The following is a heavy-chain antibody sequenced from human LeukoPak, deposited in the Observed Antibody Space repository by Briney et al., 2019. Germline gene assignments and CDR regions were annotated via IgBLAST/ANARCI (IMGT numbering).Heavy chain of an antibody. V-gene: IGHV3-21*04. CDR1: GFTFSSYS. CDR3: ARGRRSSYIDY. Sequence: PGGSLRLSCAAAGFTFSSYSMNWVRLAPGKWLEWVSSSSSSSTYIYYADSVKRRFTISRDNAKNSLYLQMNSLRAEDTAVYYCARGRRSSYIDYWGQGTLVTVSS. D-gene: IGHD6-13*01. CDR2: SSSSSTYI. J-gene: IGHJ4*02.